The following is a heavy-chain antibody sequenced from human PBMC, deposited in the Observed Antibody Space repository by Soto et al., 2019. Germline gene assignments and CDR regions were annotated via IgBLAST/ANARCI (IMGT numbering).Heavy chain of an antibody. J-gene: IGHJ4*02. Sequence: GASVKVSCKASGYTFTSYYMHWVRQAPGQGLEWMGIINPSGGSTSYAQKFQGRVTMTRDTSTSTVYMELSSLRSEDTAVYYCARADLEPLLSQYQLLRYWGQGTLVTVSS. V-gene: IGHV1-46*01. D-gene: IGHD2-2*01. CDR1: GYTFTSYY. CDR3: ARADLEPLLSQYQLLRY. CDR2: INPSGGST.